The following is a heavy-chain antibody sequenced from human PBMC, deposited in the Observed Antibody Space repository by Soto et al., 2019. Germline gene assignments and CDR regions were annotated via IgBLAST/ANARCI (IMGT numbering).Heavy chain of an antibody. V-gene: IGHV3-9*01. J-gene: IGHJ4*02. CDR1: GFTFDDYA. CDR2: ISWNSGSI. CDR3: AKAGIAVAGTYDY. Sequence: PGGSLRLSCAASGFTFDDYAMHWVRQAPGKGLEWVSGISWNSGSIGYADSVKGRFTISRDNAKNSLYLQMNSLRAEDTALYYCAKAGIAVAGTYDYWGQGTLVTVSS. D-gene: IGHD6-19*01.